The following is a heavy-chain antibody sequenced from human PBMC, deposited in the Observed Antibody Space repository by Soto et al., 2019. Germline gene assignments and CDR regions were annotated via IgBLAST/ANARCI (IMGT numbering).Heavy chain of an antibody. J-gene: IGHJ6*02. CDR2: IDRSGST. D-gene: IGHD1-26*01. V-gene: IGHV4-30-2*01. Sequence: TLSPTSAAFGASTISGGYAWSWIRQPPGKGLEWVGYIDRSGSTYYNPSLKSRVTISADRSNNRFSLILNSVTAADTAVYFCARDGAWRGFDVWGQGTTVTVSS. CDR3: ARDGAWRGFDV. CDR1: GASTISGGYA.